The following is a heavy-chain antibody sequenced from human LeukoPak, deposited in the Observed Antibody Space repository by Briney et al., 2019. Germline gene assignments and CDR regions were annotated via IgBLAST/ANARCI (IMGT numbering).Heavy chain of an antibody. CDR3: ARVERQMPTSHCSSTSCYSFFYYYYMDV. D-gene: IGHD2-2*01. J-gene: IGHJ6*03. CDR1: GGSISSYY. CDR2: IYYSGST. Sequence: SETLSLTCTVSGGSISSYYWSWIRQPPGKGLEWIGYIYYSGSTNYNPSLKSRVTISVDTSKNQFSLKLSSVTAADTAVYYCARVERQMPTSHCSSTSCYSFFYYYYMDVWGKGTTVTVSS. V-gene: IGHV4-59*01.